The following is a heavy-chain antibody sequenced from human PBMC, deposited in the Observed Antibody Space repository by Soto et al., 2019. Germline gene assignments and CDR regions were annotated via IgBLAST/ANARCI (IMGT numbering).Heavy chain of an antibody. CDR3: VRDKGSGWHHLNYFDY. D-gene: IGHD6-19*01. CDR1: GFTFNLYG. J-gene: IGHJ4*02. V-gene: IGHV3-33*01. CDR2: IWYDGTNK. Sequence: QVQLVESGGGVVQPGRSRRLSCAASGFTFNLYGMHWVRQAPGKGLEWVAVIWYDGTNKYYADSVKGRFTISRDNSKNTLYLQMDSLRAEDTAVYYCVRDKGSGWHHLNYFDYWGQGTLVTVSS.